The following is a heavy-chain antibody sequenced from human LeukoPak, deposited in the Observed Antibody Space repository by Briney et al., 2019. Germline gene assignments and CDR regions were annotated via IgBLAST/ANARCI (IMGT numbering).Heavy chain of an antibody. D-gene: IGHD6-19*01. CDR2: MNPNSGNT. J-gene: IGHJ6*03. CDR1: GYTFTSYD. V-gene: IGHV1-8*01. Sequence: ASVKVSCKASGYTFTSYDINWVRQATGQGLEWMGWMNPNSGNTGYAQKFQGRVTMTRNTSISTAYMELSSLRSEDTAVYYCARVLSSGWYGRVRYYMDVWGKGTTVTISS. CDR3: ARVLSSGWYGRVRYYMDV.